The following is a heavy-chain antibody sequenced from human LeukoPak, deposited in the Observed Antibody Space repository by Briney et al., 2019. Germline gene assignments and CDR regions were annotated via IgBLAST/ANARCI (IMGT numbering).Heavy chain of an antibody. Sequence: ASVKVSCKASGGTFSSYAISWVRQAPGQGLEWMGGIIPIFGTANYAQKFQGRVTITADESTSTAYMELSRLRFDDTAVYYCARDLPFEDWGQGTLVTVSS. V-gene: IGHV1-69*13. CDR3: ARDLPFED. J-gene: IGHJ4*02. CDR1: GGTFSSYA. D-gene: IGHD2/OR15-2a*01. CDR2: IIPIFGTA.